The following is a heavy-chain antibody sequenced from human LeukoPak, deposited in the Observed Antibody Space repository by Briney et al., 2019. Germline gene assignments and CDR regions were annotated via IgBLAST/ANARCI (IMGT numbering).Heavy chain of an antibody. V-gene: IGHV3-21*01. D-gene: IGHD6-13*01. Sequence: PGGSLRLSCAASGFTFSSYSMNWVRQAPGKGLEWVSSISSSSSYIYYADSVKGRFTISRDNAKNSLYLQMNSLRAEDTAVYYCAKALRSSWYDFDYWGQGTLVTVSS. CDR1: GFTFSSYS. CDR3: AKALRSSWYDFDY. CDR2: ISSSSSYI. J-gene: IGHJ4*02.